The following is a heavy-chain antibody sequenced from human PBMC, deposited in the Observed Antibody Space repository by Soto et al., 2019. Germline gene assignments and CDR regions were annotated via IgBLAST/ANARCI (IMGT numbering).Heavy chain of an antibody. Sequence: SETLSLTCTVSGGSISSYYWSWIRQPPGKGLEWIGYIYYSGSTNYNPSLKSRVTISVDTSKNQFSLKLSPVTAADTAVYYCARHRRFLEWLSPLDPWGQGTLVTVSS. CDR3: ARHRRFLEWLSPLDP. CDR1: GGSISSYY. CDR2: IYYSGST. V-gene: IGHV4-59*08. J-gene: IGHJ5*02. D-gene: IGHD3-3*01.